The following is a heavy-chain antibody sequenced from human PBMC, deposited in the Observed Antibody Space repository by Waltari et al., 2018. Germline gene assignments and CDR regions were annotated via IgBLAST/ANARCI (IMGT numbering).Heavy chain of an antibody. V-gene: IGHV3-49*04. CDR1: GFTFGDYA. J-gene: IGHJ3*02. CDR3: TRGYYDSSGPNGNAFDI. CDR2: IRSKAYGGTT. D-gene: IGHD3-22*01. Sequence: EVQLVESGGGLVQPGRSLRLSCTASGFTFGDYAMSWVRQAPGKGLEWVGFIRSKAYGGTTEYAASVKGRFTISRDDSKSIAYLQMNSLKTEDTAVYYCTRGYYDSSGPNGNAFDIWGQGTMVTVSS.